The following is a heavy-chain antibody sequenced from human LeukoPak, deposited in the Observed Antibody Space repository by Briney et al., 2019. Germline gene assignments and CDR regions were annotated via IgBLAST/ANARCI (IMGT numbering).Heavy chain of an antibody. J-gene: IGHJ4*02. CDR3: ARGQHSSSWYYFDY. CDR1: GFTFSDYY. V-gene: IGHV3-53*01. D-gene: IGHD6-13*01. CDR2: IYSGGST. Sequence: GGSLRLSCAASGFTFSDYYMSWIRQAPGKGLEWVSVIYSGGSTYYADSVKGRFTISRDNSKNTLYLQMNSLRAEDTAVYYCARGQHSSSWYYFDYWGQGTLVTVSS.